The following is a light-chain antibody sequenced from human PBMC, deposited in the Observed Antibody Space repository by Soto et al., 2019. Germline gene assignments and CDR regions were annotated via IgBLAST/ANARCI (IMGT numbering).Light chain of an antibody. J-gene: IGKJ4*01. Sequence: DIQLTQSPSFLSASVGDRVTITCRASQDISNYLAWYQQKPGKARKFLIYGTSTLQSGVPSRFSGSGSGTEFTLTISSLQPEDFATYYCQQVNSYPLTFGGGTKVEIK. V-gene: IGKV1-9*01. CDR1: QDISNY. CDR3: QQVNSYPLT. CDR2: GTS.